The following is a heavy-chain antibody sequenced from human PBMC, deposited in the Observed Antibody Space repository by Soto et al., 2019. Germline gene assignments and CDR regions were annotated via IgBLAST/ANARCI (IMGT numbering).Heavy chain of an antibody. Sequence: PSETLSLTCTVSGGSISSGDYYWSWIRQPPGKGLEWIGYIYYSGSTYYNPSLKSRVTISVDTSKNQFSLKLSSVTAADTAVYYCAREEEYYYCSGPTGWFDHWGQGTLVPVSS. V-gene: IGHV4-30-4*01. CDR1: GGSISSGDYY. CDR3: AREEEYYYCSGPTGWFDH. D-gene: IGHD3-10*01. J-gene: IGHJ5*02. CDR2: IYYSGST.